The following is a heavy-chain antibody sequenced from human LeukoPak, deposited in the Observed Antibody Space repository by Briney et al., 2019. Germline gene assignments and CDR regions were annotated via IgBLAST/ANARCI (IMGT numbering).Heavy chain of an antibody. J-gene: IGHJ4*02. V-gene: IGHV4-34*01. D-gene: IGHD6-19*01. CDR1: GGSFSGYY. CDR3: ARASAAVAGPFDY. CDR2: INHSGST. Sequence: SETLSLTCAVYGGSFSGYYWSWIRQPPGKGLERIGEINHSGSTNYNPSLKSRVTISVDTSKNQFSLKLSSVTAADTAVYYCARASAAVAGPFDYWGQGTLVTVSS.